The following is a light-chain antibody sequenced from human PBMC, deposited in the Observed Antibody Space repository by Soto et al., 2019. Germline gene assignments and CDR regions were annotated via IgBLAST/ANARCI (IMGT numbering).Light chain of an antibody. CDR1: QNINNY. Sequence: DIQMTQSPSSLSASVGDRVTITCRASQNINNYLNWYQHKPGKAPKLLIYVASTLQSGVPSRFSGSGSGTDFILTISSLQPEDIGTYYCHQYDNRPFTFGQGTKLEIK. CDR3: HQYDNRPFT. V-gene: IGKV1-39*01. CDR2: VAS. J-gene: IGKJ2*01.